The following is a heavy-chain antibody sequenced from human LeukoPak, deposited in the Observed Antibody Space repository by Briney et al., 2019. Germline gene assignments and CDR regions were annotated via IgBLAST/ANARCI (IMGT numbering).Heavy chain of an antibody. CDR3: ASLAARLDY. V-gene: IGHV3-30*03. Sequence: GGSLRLSCAASGFTFSSYGMHWVRQAPGKGLEWVAVISYDGSNKYYADSVKGRFTISRDNSKNTLYLQMNSLRAEDTAVYYCASLAARLDYWGQGTLVTVSS. CDR1: GFTFSSYG. J-gene: IGHJ4*02. CDR2: ISYDGSNK. D-gene: IGHD6-6*01.